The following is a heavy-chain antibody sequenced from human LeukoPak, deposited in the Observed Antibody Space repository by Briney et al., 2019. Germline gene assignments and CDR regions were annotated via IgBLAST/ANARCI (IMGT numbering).Heavy chain of an antibody. D-gene: IGHD1-26*01. J-gene: IGHJ4*02. CDR3: ARWGGSYDFDY. CDR2: IYHSGST. CDR1: GYSISSGCY. Sequence: PSETLSLTCTVSGYSISSGCYWGWIRQPPGKGLEWIGSIYHSGSTYYNPSLKSRVTMSVDTSKNQFSLKLSSVTAADTAVYYCARWGGSYDFDYWGQGTLVTVSS. V-gene: IGHV4-38-2*02.